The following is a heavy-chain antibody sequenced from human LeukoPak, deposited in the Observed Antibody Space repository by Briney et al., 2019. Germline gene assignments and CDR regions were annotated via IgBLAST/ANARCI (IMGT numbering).Heavy chain of an antibody. D-gene: IGHD2-15*01. J-gene: IGHJ4*02. CDR1: GGSFSGYY. V-gene: IGHV4-34*01. CDR3: ARAWSSSYRIFGY. Sequence: SETLSLTCAVYGGSFSGYYWSWIRQPPGKGLEWIGEINHSGSTNYNPSLKSRVTISVDTSKNQFSLKLSSVTAADTAVYYCARAWSSSYRIFGYWGQGTLVTVSS. CDR2: INHSGST.